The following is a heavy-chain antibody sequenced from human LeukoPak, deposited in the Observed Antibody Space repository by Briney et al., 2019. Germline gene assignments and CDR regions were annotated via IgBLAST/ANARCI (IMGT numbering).Heavy chain of an antibody. CDR3: ARGGAARPNYFDY. CDR1: GGSISSGDYY. V-gene: IGHV4-30-4*08. J-gene: IGHJ4*02. D-gene: IGHD6-6*01. CDR2: IYYSGST. Sequence: PSETLSLTCTVSGGSISSGDYYWSWIRQPPEKGLEWIGYIYYSGSTYYNPSLKSRVTISVDTSKNQFSLKLSPVTAADTAVYYCARGGAARPNYFDYWGQGTLVTVSS.